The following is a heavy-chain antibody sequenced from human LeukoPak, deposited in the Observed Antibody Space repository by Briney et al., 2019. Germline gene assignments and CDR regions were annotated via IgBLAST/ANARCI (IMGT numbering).Heavy chain of an antibody. J-gene: IGHJ3*02. Sequence: GGSLRLSCAASGFTFSSYAMSWVRQAPGKGLEWVSAVSGSGGSTYYADSVKGRFTISRDNSKNTLYLQMNSLRAEDTAVYYCAKGTGVRGALGAFDIWGQGTMVTVSS. CDR2: VSGSGGST. D-gene: IGHD3-10*01. V-gene: IGHV3-23*01. CDR1: GFTFSSYA. CDR3: AKGTGVRGALGAFDI.